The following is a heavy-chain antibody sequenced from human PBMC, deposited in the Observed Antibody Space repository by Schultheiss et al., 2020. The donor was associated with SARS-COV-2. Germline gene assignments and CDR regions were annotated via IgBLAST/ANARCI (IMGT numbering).Heavy chain of an antibody. CDR2: ISYDGSNK. V-gene: IGHV3-30*01. CDR1: GFTFSNYA. Sequence: GGSLRLSCAASGFTFSNYAMHWVRQAPGKGLEWVAVISYDGSNKYYADSVKGRFTISRDNSKNTLYLQMNSLRAEDTAVYYCARDDEYYFDYWGQGTLVTVSS. J-gene: IGHJ4*02. CDR3: ARDDEYYFDY.